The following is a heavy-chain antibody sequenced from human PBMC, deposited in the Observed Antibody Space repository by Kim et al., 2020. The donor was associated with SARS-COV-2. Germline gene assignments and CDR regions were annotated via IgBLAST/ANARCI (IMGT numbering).Heavy chain of an antibody. D-gene: IGHD1-26*01. Sequence: GGSLRLSCAASGFTFSSYAMHWVRQAPGKGLEWVAAISYDGSNKYYEDSVKGRFTISRDNSKNTLYLQMNSLRAEDTAVYYCARPPKGSYYDALYIWGQGTMVTVTS. CDR2: ISYDGSNK. V-gene: IGHV3-30-3*01. J-gene: IGHJ3*02. CDR3: ARPPKGSYYDALYI. CDR1: GFTFSSYA.